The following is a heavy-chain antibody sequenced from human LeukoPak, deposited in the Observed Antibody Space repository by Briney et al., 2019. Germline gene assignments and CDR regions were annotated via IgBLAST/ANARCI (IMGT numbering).Heavy chain of an antibody. D-gene: IGHD6-6*01. CDR1: GGSISSSSYY. CDR3: ARQRAARLGGIDY. J-gene: IGHJ4*02. V-gene: IGHV4-61*05. CDR2: IYYSGST. Sequence: PSETLSLTCTVSGGSISSSSYYWSWIRQPPGKGLEWIGYIYYSGSTNYNPSLKSRVTISVDTSKNQFSLKLSSVTAADTAVYYCARQRAARLGGIDYWGQGTLVTVSS.